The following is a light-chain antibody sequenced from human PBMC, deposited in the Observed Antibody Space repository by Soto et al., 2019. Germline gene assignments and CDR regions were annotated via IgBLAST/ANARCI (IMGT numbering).Light chain of an antibody. CDR1: EGISTW. CDR2: AAS. J-gene: IGKJ3*01. CDR3: QQAYTSPFT. Sequence: DIQMTQSPSSVSASVGDRVSITCRASEGISTWLAWYQQRPGRAPKLLIYAASTLQGGVPSRFSGSGSGTDFTLTSTSLQPEDFATYYCQQAYTSPFTFGPGTKVDIK. V-gene: IGKV1D-12*01.